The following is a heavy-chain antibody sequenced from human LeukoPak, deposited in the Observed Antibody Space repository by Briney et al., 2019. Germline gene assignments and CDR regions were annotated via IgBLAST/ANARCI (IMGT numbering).Heavy chain of an antibody. J-gene: IGHJ6*02. CDR3: ARGRGL. CDR2: INPSGST. V-gene: IGHV4-34*01. Sequence: SEPLSLTCAVYGESLSAYYWNWIRQSPGEGLEWIGEINPSGSTNYNPSLKSRVTISVDTSKNQFSLKLSSVTAADTAVYYCARGRGLWGQGTTVTVSS. CDR1: GESLSAYY.